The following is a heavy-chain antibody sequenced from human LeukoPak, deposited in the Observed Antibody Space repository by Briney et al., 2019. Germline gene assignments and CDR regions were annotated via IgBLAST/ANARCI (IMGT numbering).Heavy chain of an antibody. J-gene: IGHJ3*02. CDR1: GGSISSYY. CDR3: ARGRDAFDI. Sequence: PSETLSLTCTVSGGSISSYYWSWIRQPPGKGLEWVGYIYYSGSTNYNPSLKSRVTISVDTSKNQFSLKLSSVTAADAAVYYCARGRDAFDIWGQGTMVTVSS. CDR2: IYYSGST. V-gene: IGHV4-59*01.